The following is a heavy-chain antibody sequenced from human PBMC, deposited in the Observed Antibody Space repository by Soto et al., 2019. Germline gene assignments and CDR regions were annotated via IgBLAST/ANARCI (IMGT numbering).Heavy chain of an antibody. J-gene: IGHJ6*02. CDR2: IYYSGST. D-gene: IGHD3-16*01. CDR3: ARGIYDDYNYYGMDV. Sequence: QVQLQESGPGLVKTSQTLSLTCAVSGGSISSGGYYWSWVRQHPGKGLEWIGYIYYSGSTHYNPSLKSRVTISLDTSKNQFSLKLTSVTAADTAVYYCARGIYDDYNYYGMDVWGQGTTVSVSS. V-gene: IGHV4-31*11. CDR1: GGSISSGGYY.